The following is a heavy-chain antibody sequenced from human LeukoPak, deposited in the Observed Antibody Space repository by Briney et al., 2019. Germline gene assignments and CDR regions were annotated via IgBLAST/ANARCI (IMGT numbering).Heavy chain of an antibody. CDR1: GYSFSNYW. J-gene: IGHJ5*02. Sequence: GESLKISCKGSGYSFSNYWIGWVRQMPGKGLEWMGIIYSGDSDTRYSPSFQGQVTISADKSISTAYLQWSSLKASDTAMYYCARSPLYCSSTSCYEVVNWFDPWGQGTLVTVSS. CDR2: IYSGDSDT. D-gene: IGHD2-2*01. V-gene: IGHV5-51*01. CDR3: ARSPLYCSSTSCYEVVNWFDP.